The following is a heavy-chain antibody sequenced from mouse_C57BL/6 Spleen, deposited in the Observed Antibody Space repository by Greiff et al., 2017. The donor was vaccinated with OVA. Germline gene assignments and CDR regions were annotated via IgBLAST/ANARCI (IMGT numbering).Heavy chain of an antibody. Sequence: QVQLQQPGAELVMPGASVKLSCKASGYTFTSYWMHWVKQRPGPGLEWIGEIDPSDSYTNYNQKFKGKSTLTVDKSSSTAYMQLSSLTSEDSAVYYCAINYYGSSLRPYFDVWGTGTTVTVSS. CDR2: IDPSDSYT. D-gene: IGHD1-1*01. V-gene: IGHV1-69*01. CDR1: GYTFTSYW. J-gene: IGHJ1*03. CDR3: AINYYGSSLRPYFDV.